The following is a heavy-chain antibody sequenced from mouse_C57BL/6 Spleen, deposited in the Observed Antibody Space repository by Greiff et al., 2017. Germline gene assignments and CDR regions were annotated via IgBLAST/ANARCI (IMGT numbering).Heavy chain of an antibody. J-gene: IGHJ2*01. CDR2: IRSKSNNYAT. CDR1: GFSFNTYA. V-gene: IGHV10-1*01. D-gene: IGHD2-3*01. CDR3: VRERIYDGYYLDY. Sequence: EVQRVESGGGLVQPKGSLKLSCAASGFSFNTYAMNWVRQAPGKGLEWVARIRSKSNNYATYYADSVKDRFTISRDDSESMLYLQMNNLKTEDTAMYYCVRERIYDGYYLDYWGQGTTLTVSS.